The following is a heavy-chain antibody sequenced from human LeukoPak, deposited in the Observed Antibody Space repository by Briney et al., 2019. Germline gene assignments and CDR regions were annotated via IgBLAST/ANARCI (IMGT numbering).Heavy chain of an antibody. CDR1: GYTFTNYY. V-gene: IGHV1-2*06. D-gene: IGHD1-26*01. CDR3: ASLYDIVGTTVDY. Sequence: VASVKVSCTTSGYTFTNYYIHWVRQAPGQGLEWMGRIDPNTGGTKSAKNFQGRVTMTRDTSISTAYMALSGLRSDDTAVYYCASLYDIVGTTVDYWGQGTLVTVSS. J-gene: IGHJ4*02. CDR2: IDPNTGGT.